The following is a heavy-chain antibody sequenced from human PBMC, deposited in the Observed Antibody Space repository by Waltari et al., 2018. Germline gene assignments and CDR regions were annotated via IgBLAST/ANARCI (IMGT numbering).Heavy chain of an antibody. CDR2: IKSKTDGGTT. Sequence: EVQLVESGGGLVKPGGSLRLSCAASGFNFSNTWMPWVRQDPGKGLEWVGRIKSKTDGGTTDYAAPVQGRFTISRDDSKNMVYLQMNSLRTEDTAVYYCPAINTAGTTALDYWGQGALVTVSS. CDR3: PAINTAGTTALDY. V-gene: IGHV3-15*01. CDR1: GFNFSNTW. D-gene: IGHD1-7*01. J-gene: IGHJ4*02.